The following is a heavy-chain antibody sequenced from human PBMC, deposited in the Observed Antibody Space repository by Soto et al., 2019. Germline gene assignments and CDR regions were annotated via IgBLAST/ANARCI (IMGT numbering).Heavy chain of an antibody. CDR2: IYYSGST. J-gene: IGHJ3*02. CDR1: GGSISSYY. D-gene: IGHD3-10*01. CDR3: ARRYGVAFDI. Sequence: QVQLQESGPGLVKPSETLSLTCTVSGGSISSYYWSWIRQPPGKGLEWIGYIYYSGSTNYNPSLKSRGTISVDTSKNQFSLKLSSVTAADTAVYYCARRYGVAFDIWGQGTMVTVSS. V-gene: IGHV4-59*08.